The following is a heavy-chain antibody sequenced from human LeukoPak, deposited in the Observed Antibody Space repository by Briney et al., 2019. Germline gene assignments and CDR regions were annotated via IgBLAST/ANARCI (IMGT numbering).Heavy chain of an antibody. J-gene: IGHJ4*01. Sequence: SETLSLTCTVSGGSISSYYWSWIRQPPGKGLEWIGYIYYSGSTNYNPSLKSRVTISVDTSKNQFSLKLSSVTAADTALYFCARAGFYSGWYVVDFWGHGTLVTVSS. CDR2: IYYSGST. V-gene: IGHV4-59*01. D-gene: IGHD6-19*01. CDR3: ARAGFYSGWYVVDF. CDR1: GGSISSYY.